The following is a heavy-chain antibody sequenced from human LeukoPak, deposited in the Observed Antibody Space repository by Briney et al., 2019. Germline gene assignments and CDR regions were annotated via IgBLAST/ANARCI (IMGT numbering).Heavy chain of an antibody. CDR1: GFTFSSYG. J-gene: IGHJ4*02. Sequence: GGSLRLSCAASGFTFSSYGMHWVRQAPGKGLEWVAFIRYDGSNKYYADSVKGRFTISRDNSKNTLYLQMNSLRAEDTAVYYCAKIFTQNLAAAGTDDYWGQGTLVTVSS. CDR3: AKIFTQNLAAAGTDDY. V-gene: IGHV3-30*02. D-gene: IGHD6-13*01. CDR2: IRYDGSNK.